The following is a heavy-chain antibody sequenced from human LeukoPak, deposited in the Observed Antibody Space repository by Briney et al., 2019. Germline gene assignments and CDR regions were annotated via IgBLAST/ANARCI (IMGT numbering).Heavy chain of an antibody. CDR1: GFTFSSYG. D-gene: IGHD6-13*01. V-gene: IGHV3-30*02. J-gene: IGHJ6*03. CDR3: ARGVGAAAGPPPYYYYMDV. Sequence: GGSLRLSCAASGFTFSSYGMHWVRQAPGKGLEWVAFIRYDGSNKYYADSVKGRFTISRDNSKNTLYLQMNSLRAEDTAVYYCARGVGAAAGPPPYYYYMDVWGKGTTVTISS. CDR2: IRYDGSNK.